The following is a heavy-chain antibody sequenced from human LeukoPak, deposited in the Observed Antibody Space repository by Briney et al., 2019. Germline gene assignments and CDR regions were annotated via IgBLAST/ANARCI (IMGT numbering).Heavy chain of an antibody. CDR2: ISSSSSYI. V-gene: IGHV3-21*01. J-gene: IGHJ5*02. Sequence: GGSLRLSCAASGFTFSSYSINWVRQAPGKGLEWVSSISSSSSYIYSADSVKGRFTISRDNAKNSLYLQMNSLRAEDTAVYYSARGGNWFDPWGQGTLVTVSS. CDR1: GFTFSSYS. CDR3: ARGGNWFDP.